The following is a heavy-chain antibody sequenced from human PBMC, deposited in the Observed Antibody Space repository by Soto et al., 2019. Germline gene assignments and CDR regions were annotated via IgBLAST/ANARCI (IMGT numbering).Heavy chain of an antibody. CDR2: INHSGST. D-gene: IGHD6-13*01. Sequence: PSETLSLTCAVYGGSFSGYYWSWIRQPPGKGLEWIGEINHSGSTNYNPSLKSRVTISVDTSKNQFSLKLSSVTAADTAVYYCARGFSSWYLIPAFDIWAQGTMVTVSS. J-gene: IGHJ3*02. V-gene: IGHV4-34*01. CDR1: GGSFSGYY. CDR3: ARGFSSWYLIPAFDI.